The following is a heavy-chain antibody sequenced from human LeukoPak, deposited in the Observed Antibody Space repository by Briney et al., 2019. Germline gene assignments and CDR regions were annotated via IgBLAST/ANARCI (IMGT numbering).Heavy chain of an antibody. J-gene: IGHJ4*02. Sequence: ASVKVSCKASGYTFTSYDISWVRQAPGQGLEWMGWISAYNGNTNYAQKLQGRVTMTTDTSTSTAYMELRSLRSDDTAVYYCARDVPPGGIAVAATYPRFDYWGQGTLVTVSS. CDR2: ISAYNGNT. CDR1: GYTFTSYD. V-gene: IGHV1-18*01. CDR3: ARDVPPGGIAVAATYPRFDY. D-gene: IGHD6-19*01.